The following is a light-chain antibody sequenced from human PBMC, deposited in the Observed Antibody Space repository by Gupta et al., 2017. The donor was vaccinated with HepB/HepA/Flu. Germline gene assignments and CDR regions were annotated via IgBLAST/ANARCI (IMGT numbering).Light chain of an antibody. CDR1: QCIRNW. J-gene: IGKJ5*01. CDR3: QQYNTSPT. CDR2: GTS. V-gene: IGKV1D-12*01. Sequence: EIQMTHSPSAVSPSIGDTITINCRASQCIRNWLAWYQQKPGKAPRLLIYGTSRGQTGVPSRISGSGSAKDFIPTSSSLQPDDFAYYYCQQYNTSPTFGQGTQVEIK.